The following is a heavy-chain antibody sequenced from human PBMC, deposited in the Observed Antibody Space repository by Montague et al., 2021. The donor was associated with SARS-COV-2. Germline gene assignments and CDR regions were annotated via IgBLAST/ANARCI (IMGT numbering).Heavy chain of an antibody. CDR1: GFTFRTYE. CDR3: ARDGRFGELDY. CDR2: ICRSGSTI. J-gene: IGHJ4*02. Sequence: SLRLSCAASGFTFRTYEMNWVRQAPGKGLEWVSFICRSGSTIYYADPVKGRFTISRDNDKNSLYLQMNSLRAEDTAVYYCARDGRFGELDYWGQGTLVTVST. D-gene: IGHD3-10*01. V-gene: IGHV3-48*03.